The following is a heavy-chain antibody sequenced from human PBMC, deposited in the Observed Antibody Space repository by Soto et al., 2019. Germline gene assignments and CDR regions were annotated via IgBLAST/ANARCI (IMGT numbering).Heavy chain of an antibody. Sequence: QGQLVQPGAEVKKPGSSVKVSCKASGYTFTSYAMHWGHQAPGQRLEWMGWINAGNGNTKYSQKFQGRVNITRDTSASTAYMALSSLRSEDTAVYYCARDKRGSYAWFDPWGQGTLATVSS. D-gene: IGHD1-26*01. CDR1: GYTFTSYA. V-gene: IGHV1-3*01. CDR3: ARDKRGSYAWFDP. CDR2: INAGNGNT. J-gene: IGHJ5*02.